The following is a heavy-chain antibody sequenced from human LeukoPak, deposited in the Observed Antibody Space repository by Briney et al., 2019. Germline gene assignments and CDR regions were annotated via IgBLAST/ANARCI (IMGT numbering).Heavy chain of an antibody. J-gene: IGHJ3*01. V-gene: IGHV3-7*01. D-gene: IGHD6-13*01. CDR1: GFTFSSHW. Sequence: GGSLRLSCAASGFTFSSHWRSWLRQAPGKGLEWVGSIKEDGTEKYYVDSVKGRLTSSRDNAKNSLYLQMNSLRAEDTAVYYCARWQQVVWHGAFDVWGQGTMVTVSS. CDR2: IKEDGTEK. CDR3: ARWQQVVWHGAFDV.